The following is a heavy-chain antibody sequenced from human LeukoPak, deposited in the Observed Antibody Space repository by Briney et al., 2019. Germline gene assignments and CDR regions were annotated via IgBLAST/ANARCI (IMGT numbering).Heavy chain of an antibody. Sequence: ASVKVSCKVSGYTLTELSMHWVRQAPGKGLGWMGGFDPEDGETIYAQKFQGRVTMTEDTSTGTAYMELSSLRSEDTAAYYCATAPNRIVGATSLIDYWGQGTLVTVSS. J-gene: IGHJ4*02. CDR1: GYTLTELS. D-gene: IGHD1-26*01. V-gene: IGHV1-24*01. CDR2: FDPEDGET. CDR3: ATAPNRIVGATSLIDY.